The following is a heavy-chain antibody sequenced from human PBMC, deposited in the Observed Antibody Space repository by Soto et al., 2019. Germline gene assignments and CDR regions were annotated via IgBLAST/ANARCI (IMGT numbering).Heavy chain of an antibody. CDR2: INPNSGGT. V-gene: IGHV1-2*02. CDR1: GYTFTGYY. Sequence: GASVKVYCKASGYTFTGYYMHWVRQAPGQGLEWMGWINPNSGGTNYAQKFQGRVTMTRDTSISTAYMELSRLRSDDTAVYYCASPQGIAVAGTNYYYGMDVWGQGTTVTVSS. D-gene: IGHD6-19*01. CDR3: ASPQGIAVAGTNYYYGMDV. J-gene: IGHJ6*02.